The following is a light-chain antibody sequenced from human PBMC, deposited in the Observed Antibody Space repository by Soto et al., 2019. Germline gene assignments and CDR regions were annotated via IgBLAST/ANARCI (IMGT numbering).Light chain of an antibody. CDR3: SSYPGSITPYV. CDR2: GVS. V-gene: IGLV2-14*01. Sequence: QSVLTQPASVSGSPGQSITISCTGTITDIGAYNYVSWYQQHPGKAPKLLIYGVSSRPSGVSNRFSGSKSGNAAYLTTSGLQADDEAEYYCSSYPGSITPYVFGTGTKVTVL. CDR1: ITDIGAYNY. J-gene: IGLJ1*01.